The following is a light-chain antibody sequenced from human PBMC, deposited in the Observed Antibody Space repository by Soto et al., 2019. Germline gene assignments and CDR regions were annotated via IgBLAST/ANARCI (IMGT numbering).Light chain of an antibody. Sequence: EIVMTQSPATLSVSPGERATLSCRASQSVSSNLGWYQQKPGQAPRLLIYGASTRATGIPARFSGSGSGTEFTLTISSLQSEDFAVYYCQHYNNWPPMYTFGQGTKLEIK. V-gene: IGKV3-15*01. CDR3: QHYNNWPPMYT. CDR2: GAS. CDR1: QSVSSN. J-gene: IGKJ2*01.